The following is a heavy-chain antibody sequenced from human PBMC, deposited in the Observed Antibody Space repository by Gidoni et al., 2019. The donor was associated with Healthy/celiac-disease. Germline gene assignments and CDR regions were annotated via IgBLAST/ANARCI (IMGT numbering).Heavy chain of an antibody. CDR1: GFTFSSYE. D-gene: IGHD5-12*01. Sequence: EVQLVESGGGLVQPGGSLRLSCAASGFTFSSYEMNWVRQAPGKWLEWVSYISSSGSTIYYADAVKGRFTISRDNAKNSLYLQMNSLRAEDTAVYYCARDRRATDAFDIWGQGTMVTVSS. CDR2: ISSSGSTI. J-gene: IGHJ3*02. V-gene: IGHV3-48*03. CDR3: ARDRRATDAFDI.